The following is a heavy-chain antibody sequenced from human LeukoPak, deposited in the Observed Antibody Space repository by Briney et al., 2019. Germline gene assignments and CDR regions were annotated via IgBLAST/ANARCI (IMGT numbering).Heavy chain of an antibody. Sequence: GGSLRLSCAASGFTFSSYWMSWVRQAPGKGLEWVANIKQDGSEKYYVDSVKGRFTISRDNAKNSLYLQMNSLRAEETAVYYCAKKAGVWFGELFSPLYYYYGMDVWGKGTTVTVSS. V-gene: IGHV3-7*03. J-gene: IGHJ6*04. CDR2: IKQDGSEK. CDR1: GFTFSSYW. CDR3: AKKAGVWFGELFSPLYYYYGMDV. D-gene: IGHD3-10*01.